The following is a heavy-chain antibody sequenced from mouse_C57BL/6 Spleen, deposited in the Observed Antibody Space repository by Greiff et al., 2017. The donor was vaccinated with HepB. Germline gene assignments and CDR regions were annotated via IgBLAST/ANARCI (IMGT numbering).Heavy chain of an antibody. J-gene: IGHJ1*03. Sequence: VQLVESGPGLVQPSQSLSITCTVSGFSLTSYGVHWVRQSPGKGLEWLGVIWSGGSTDYNAAFISRLSISKDNSKSQVFFKMNSLQADDTAIYYCARGDYDVYWYFDVWGTGTTVTVSS. CDR2: IWSGGST. CDR3: ARGDYDVYWYFDV. V-gene: IGHV2-2*01. CDR1: GFSLTSYG. D-gene: IGHD2-4*01.